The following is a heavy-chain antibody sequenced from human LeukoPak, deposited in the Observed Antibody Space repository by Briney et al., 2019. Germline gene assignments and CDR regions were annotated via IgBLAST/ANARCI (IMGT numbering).Heavy chain of an antibody. J-gene: IGHJ4*02. Sequence: GGSLRLSCAASGFTFSSYWMSWVRQAPGKGLEWVANIKQDGSEKYYVDSVKGRFTISRDNAKNSLYLQMNSLRAEDTAVYYCARSPRYCSGGSCYSPFGYWGQGTLVTVSS. V-gene: IGHV3-7*01. CDR3: ARSPRYCSGGSCYSPFGY. CDR2: IKQDGSEK. D-gene: IGHD2-15*01. CDR1: GFTFSSYW.